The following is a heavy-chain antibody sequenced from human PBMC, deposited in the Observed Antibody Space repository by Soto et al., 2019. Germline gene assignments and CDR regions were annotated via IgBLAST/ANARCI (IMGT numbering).Heavy chain of an antibody. V-gene: IGHV1-69*12. Sequence: QVQLVQSGAEVKKPGSSVKVSCKASGGTFSSYAISWVRQAPGQGLEWMGGIIPIFGTAHYAQKFQGRVSINADESTSTAYMELSSLRSEGTAVYYCAIQGLPNYYYYGMDVWGQGATVTGSS. J-gene: IGHJ6*02. CDR1: GGTFSSYA. D-gene: IGHD5-18*01. CDR2: IIPIFGTA. CDR3: AIQGLPNYYYYGMDV.